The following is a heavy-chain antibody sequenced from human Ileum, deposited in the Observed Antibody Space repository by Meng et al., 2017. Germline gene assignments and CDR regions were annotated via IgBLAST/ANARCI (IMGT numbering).Heavy chain of an antibody. J-gene: IGHJ4*02. CDR1: GGSFNDYY. CDR2: IHHSGRT. CDR3: VRGPARETHDFDY. V-gene: IGHV4-34*01. D-gene: IGHD1-26*01. Sequence: QVQRNRGGAGRLKPSETRSLPCAVFGGSFNDYYWSWVRQSPGKGLEWIGQIHHSGRTNYKSSLERRVTISVDTSKSQFSLKLTSVTAADTAMYYCVRGPARETHDFDYWGQGALVTVSS.